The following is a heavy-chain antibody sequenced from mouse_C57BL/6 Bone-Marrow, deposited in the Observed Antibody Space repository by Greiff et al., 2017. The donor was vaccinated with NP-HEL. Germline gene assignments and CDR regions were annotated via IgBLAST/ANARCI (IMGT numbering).Heavy chain of an antibody. CDR3: ARFFAWFAY. V-gene: IGHV1-81*01. J-gene: IGHJ3*01. CDR2: IYPRSGYT. Sequence: VQLQQSGAELARPGASVKLSCKASGYTFTSYGISWVKQRTGQGLEWIGEIYPRSGYTYYNEKFKGKATLTADKSSSTAYMELRSLTSEDSAVYVCARFFAWFAYWGQGTLVTVSA. CDR1: GYTFTSYG.